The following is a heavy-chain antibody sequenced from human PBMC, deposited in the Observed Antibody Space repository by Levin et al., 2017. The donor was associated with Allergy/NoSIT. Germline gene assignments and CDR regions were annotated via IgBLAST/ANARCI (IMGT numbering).Heavy chain of an antibody. J-gene: IGHJ4*02. V-gene: IGHV5-51*01. CDR2: IYPADSST. CDR1: GYSFTSFW. Sequence: GESLKISCKDSGYSFTSFWIAWVRQMPGKGLEWMGIIYPADSSTRYSPSFQGQVTISADKSIYTAYLQWSSLKASDTAIYYCAKSGLGYCSGGSCCWDYWGQGTLVTVSS. CDR3: AKSGLGYCSGGSCCWDY. D-gene: IGHD2-15*01.